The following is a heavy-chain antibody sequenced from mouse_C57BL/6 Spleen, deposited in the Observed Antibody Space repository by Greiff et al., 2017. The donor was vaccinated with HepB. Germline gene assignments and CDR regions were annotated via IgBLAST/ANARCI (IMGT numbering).Heavy chain of an antibody. CDR1: GYTFTDYE. CDR2: IDPETGGT. Sequence: VQLQQSGAELVRPGASVTLSCKASGYTFTDYEMHWVKQTPVHGLEWIGAIDPETGGTAYNQKFEGKAILTADKSSSTAYMELRSLTSEDSAVYYCTRYYYGRIDYWGQGTTLTVSS. J-gene: IGHJ2*01. V-gene: IGHV1-15*01. CDR3: TRYYYGRIDY. D-gene: IGHD1-1*01.